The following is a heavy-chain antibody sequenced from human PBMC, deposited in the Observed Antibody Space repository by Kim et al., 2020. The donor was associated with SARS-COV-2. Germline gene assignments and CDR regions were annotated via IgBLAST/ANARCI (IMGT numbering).Heavy chain of an antibody. Sequence: SQTLSLTCAISGDSVSSNSAAWNWIRQSPSRGLEWLGRTYYRSKWYNDYAVSVKSRITINPDTSKNQFSLQLNSVTPEDTAVYYCARAERGLGPKYYYDSSGTGGFDYWGHGTLVTVSS. D-gene: IGHD3-22*01. CDR2: TYYRSKWYN. CDR3: ARAERGLGPKYYYDSSGTGGFDY. J-gene: IGHJ4*01. V-gene: IGHV6-1*01. CDR1: GDSVSSNSAA.